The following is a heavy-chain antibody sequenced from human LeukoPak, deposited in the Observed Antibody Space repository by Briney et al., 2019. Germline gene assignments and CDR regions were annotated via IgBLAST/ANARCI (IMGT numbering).Heavy chain of an antibody. D-gene: IGHD7-27*01. CDR2: IYYSGST. CDR1: GGSVSSGSYY. CDR3: ARDGGELGAYYYGMDV. J-gene: IGHJ6*02. V-gene: IGHV4-61*01. Sequence: SETLSLTCTVSGGSVSSGSYYWSWLRQPPGEGLEWFGYIYYSGSTHYHPSLKSRVTISVDTSKNQFSLKLSSVTAADTAVYYCARDGGELGAYYYGMDVWGQGTTVTVSS.